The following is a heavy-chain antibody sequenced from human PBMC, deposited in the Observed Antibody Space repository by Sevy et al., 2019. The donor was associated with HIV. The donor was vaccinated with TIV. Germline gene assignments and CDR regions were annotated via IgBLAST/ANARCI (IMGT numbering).Heavy chain of an antibody. V-gene: IGHV3-23*01. Sequence: GGSLRLSCAASGFTFSSYAMSWVRHAPGKGLEWVSAISGSGGSTYYADSVKGRCTISRDNSKNTLYLQMNSLRAEDTAVYYCAKSLYYYDSSCYSSSNWGRGTLVTVSS. CDR1: GFTFSSYA. D-gene: IGHD3-22*01. CDR3: AKSLYYYDSSCYSSSN. J-gene: IGHJ4*02. CDR2: ISGSGGST.